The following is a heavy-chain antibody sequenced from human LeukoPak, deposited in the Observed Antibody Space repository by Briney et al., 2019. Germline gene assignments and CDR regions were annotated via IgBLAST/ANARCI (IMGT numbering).Heavy chain of an antibody. Sequence: GASVKVSCKASGYTFTSYGFSWVRQAPGQGLEWMGWISAYNGNTNYAQKFQGRVTMTTDTFTNTAYMELGSLRSDETAVYYCARDPTVYCSSTSCLYNWFDPWGQGTLVTVSS. J-gene: IGHJ5*02. CDR3: ARDPTVYCSSTSCLYNWFDP. CDR2: ISAYNGNT. V-gene: IGHV1-18*01. CDR1: GYTFTSYG. D-gene: IGHD2-2*01.